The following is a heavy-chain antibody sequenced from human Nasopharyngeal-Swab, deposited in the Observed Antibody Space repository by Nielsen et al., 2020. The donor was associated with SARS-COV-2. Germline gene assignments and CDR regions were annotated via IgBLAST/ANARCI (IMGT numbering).Heavy chain of an antibody. V-gene: IGHV1-69*13. CDR3: ARGSDYGDYIGWFDP. Sequence: SVKVSCKTSGGTFRNYGISWVRQAPGQGLEWMGGVMPKFDTANYAQKFQDRVTITADESTSTVYLELISLTSDDTAVYYCARGSDYGDYIGWFDPWGQGTLVTVSS. J-gene: IGHJ5*02. CDR2: VMPKFDTA. CDR1: GGTFRNYG. D-gene: IGHD4-17*01.